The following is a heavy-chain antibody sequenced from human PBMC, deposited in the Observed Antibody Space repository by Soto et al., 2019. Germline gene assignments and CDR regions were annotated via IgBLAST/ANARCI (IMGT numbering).Heavy chain of an antibody. J-gene: IGHJ6*02. CDR2: IYYSGST. CDR3: ARVRGSGWPGRDYYYYGMDV. Sequence: QVQLQESGPGLVKPSQTLSLTCTVSGGSISSGDYYWSWIRQPPGKGLEWIGYIYYSGSTYYTPSLKSRVTISVDTSKNQFSLKLSSVTAADTAVYYCARVRGSGWPGRDYYYYGMDVWGQGTTVTVSS. V-gene: IGHV4-30-4*01. D-gene: IGHD6-19*01. CDR1: GGSISSGDYY.